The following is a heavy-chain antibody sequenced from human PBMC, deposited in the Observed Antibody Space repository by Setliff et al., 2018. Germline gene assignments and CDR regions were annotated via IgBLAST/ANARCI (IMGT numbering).Heavy chain of an antibody. D-gene: IGHD5-18*01. J-gene: IGHJ4*02. CDR3: ARAPSVELVTIRTNSWFTY. CDR2: ISVYNGDT. CDR1: GYTFRNSA. Sequence: ASVKVSCKASGYTFRNSAFAWVRQAPGQGLEWVGWISVYNGDTNYAQKFQGRVTLTTDTSTSTAYMELRSLTSDDSAFYYCARAPSVELVTIRTNSWFTYWGQGTLVTVSS. V-gene: IGHV1-18*01.